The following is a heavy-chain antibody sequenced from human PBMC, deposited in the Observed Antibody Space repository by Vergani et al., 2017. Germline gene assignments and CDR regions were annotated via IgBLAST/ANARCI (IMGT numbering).Heavy chain of an antibody. V-gene: IGHV3-30*01. D-gene: IGHD1-26*01. CDR3: ARLVGATDYFDY. Sequence: QVQLVESGGGVVHPGRSLRLSCAASGFTFSSYAMHWVRQAPGKGLEWVAVISYDGSNKYYADSVKGRFTISRDNSKNTLYLQMNSLRAEDTAVYYCARLVGATDYFDYWGQGTLVTVSS. CDR1: GFTFSSYA. CDR2: ISYDGSNK. J-gene: IGHJ4*02.